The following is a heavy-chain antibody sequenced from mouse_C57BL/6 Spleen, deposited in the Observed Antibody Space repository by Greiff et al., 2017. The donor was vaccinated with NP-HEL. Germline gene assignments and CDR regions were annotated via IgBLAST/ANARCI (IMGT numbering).Heavy chain of an antibody. Sequence: VHLVESGPGLVAPSQSLSITCTVSGFSLTSYGVSWVRQPPGKGLEWLGVIWGDGSTNYHSALISRLSISKDNSKSQVFLKLNMLTTDDTATYYCAKETTVVATRDYYAMYYWGQGTSVTVSS. CDR1: GFSLTSYG. CDR2: IWGDGST. J-gene: IGHJ4*01. D-gene: IGHD1-1*01. V-gene: IGHV2-3*01. CDR3: AKETTVVATRDYYAMYY.